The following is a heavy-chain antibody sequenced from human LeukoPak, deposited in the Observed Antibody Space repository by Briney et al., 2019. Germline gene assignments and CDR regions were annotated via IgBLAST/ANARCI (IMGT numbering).Heavy chain of an antibody. CDR3: ARDRIGYCSGGSCYNPNNWFDP. J-gene: IGHJ5*02. Sequence: GGSLRLSCAASGFTFSGYAMHWVRQAPGKGLEWVAVISYDGSNKYYADSVKGRFTISRDNSKNTLYLQMNSLRAEDTAVYYCARDRIGYCSGGSCYNPNNWFDPWGQGTLVTVSS. V-gene: IGHV3-30-3*01. D-gene: IGHD2-15*01. CDR2: ISYDGSNK. CDR1: GFTFSGYA.